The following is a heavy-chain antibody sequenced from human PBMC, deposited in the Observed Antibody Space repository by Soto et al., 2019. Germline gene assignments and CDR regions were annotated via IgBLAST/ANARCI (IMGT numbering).Heavy chain of an antibody. Sequence: QVHLVQSGAEVKKPGASVKVSCRTSGYTFTSYAMNWVRQAPGQRPEWMGWINAGNGNTKYSQKFQGRVTIMRDTSASTAYMELSSLRPEDTAVYYCARDDPYSGSSEGHWGQGTLVTVSS. D-gene: IGHD1-26*01. CDR2: INAGNGNT. J-gene: IGHJ4*02. CDR1: GYTFTSYA. V-gene: IGHV1-3*01. CDR3: ARDDPYSGSSEGH.